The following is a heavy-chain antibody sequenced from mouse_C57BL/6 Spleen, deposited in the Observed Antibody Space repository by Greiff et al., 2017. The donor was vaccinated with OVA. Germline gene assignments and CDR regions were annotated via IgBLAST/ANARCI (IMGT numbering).Heavy chain of an antibody. Sequence: VQLQQPGAELVKPGASVKLSCKASGYTFTSYWMHWVKQRPGQGLEWIGMIHPNSGSTNYNEKFKSKATLTVDKSSSTAYMQLSSLTSEDSAVYYCARRGLGPWYFDVWGTGTTVTVSS. CDR2: IHPNSGST. V-gene: IGHV1-64*01. CDR3: ARRGLGPWYFDV. J-gene: IGHJ1*03. D-gene: IGHD2-4*01. CDR1: GYTFTSYW.